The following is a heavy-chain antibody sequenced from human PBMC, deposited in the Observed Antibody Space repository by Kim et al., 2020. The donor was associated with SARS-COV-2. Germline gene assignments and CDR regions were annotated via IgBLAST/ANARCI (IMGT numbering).Heavy chain of an antibody. D-gene: IGHD6-13*01. CDR2: IKQDGSEK. V-gene: IGHV3-7*03. CDR1: GFTFSSYW. CDR3: ARDGVAAAGNNYYYGMDV. J-gene: IGHJ6*04. Sequence: GGSLRLSCAASGFTFSSYWMSWVRQAPGKGLEWVANIKQDGSEKYYVDSVKGRFTISRDNAKNSLYLQMNSLRAEDTAVYYCARDGVAAAGNNYYYGMDVWGEGTTVTASS.